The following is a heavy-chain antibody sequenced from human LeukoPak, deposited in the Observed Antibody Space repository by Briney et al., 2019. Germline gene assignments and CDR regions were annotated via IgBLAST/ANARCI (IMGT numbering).Heavy chain of an antibody. Sequence: ASVKLSCKASGYTFTSYGISCVRQAPGQGLEWMGWISAYNGNTNYAQKLQGSVTMTTDTSTSTAYMELRSLRSDDTAVYYCARVGIVGATNDFDYWGQGTLVTVSS. CDR1: GYTFTSYG. D-gene: IGHD1-26*01. J-gene: IGHJ4*02. CDR3: ARVGIVGATNDFDY. V-gene: IGHV1-18*01. CDR2: ISAYNGNT.